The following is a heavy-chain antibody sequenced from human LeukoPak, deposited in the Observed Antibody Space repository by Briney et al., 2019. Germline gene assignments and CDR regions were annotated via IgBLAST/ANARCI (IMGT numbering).Heavy chain of an antibody. V-gene: IGHV3-23*01. CDR1: GFTFSSYS. Sequence: PGGSLRLSCAASGFTFSSYSMSWVRQALGKGLEWVSSISCSGSSTYYADSVKGRFTISRDNFKNTLYLQMNSLRAEDTALYYCANVLQMAREVTPSDYWGQGTLVTVSS. CDR2: ISCSGSST. J-gene: IGHJ4*02. CDR3: ANVLQMAREVTPSDY. D-gene: IGHD3-10*01.